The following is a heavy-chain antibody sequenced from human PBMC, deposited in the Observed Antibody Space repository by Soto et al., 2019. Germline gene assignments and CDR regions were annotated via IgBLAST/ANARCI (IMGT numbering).Heavy chain of an antibody. CDR1: GFTFSNYA. D-gene: IGHD1-26*01. J-gene: IGHJ4*02. Sequence: QVQLVESGGGVVQPGRSLRLSCAASGFTFSNYAMHWVRQAPGKGLEWVAVISNDGSNKYYADSVKGRFTISRDNSKNTLELQMNSLRGEDTAVYYCVPPPPHSGSYLFDYWGQGTLVTVSS. V-gene: IGHV3-30-3*01. CDR2: ISNDGSNK. CDR3: VPPPPHSGSYLFDY.